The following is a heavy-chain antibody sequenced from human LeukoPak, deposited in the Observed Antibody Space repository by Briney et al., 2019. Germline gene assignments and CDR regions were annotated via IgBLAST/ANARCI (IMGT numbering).Heavy chain of an antibody. D-gene: IGHD4-17*01. J-gene: IGHJ4*02. CDR3: ARATTVTNGSIYYFDY. Sequence: SETLSLTCAVYGGSFSGYYWSWIRQPPGKGLEWIGEINRSGSTNYNPSLKSRVTISVDTSKNQFSLKLSSVTAADTAVYYCARATTVTNGSIYYFDYWGQGTLVTVSS. CDR2: INRSGST. V-gene: IGHV4-34*01. CDR1: GGSFSGYY.